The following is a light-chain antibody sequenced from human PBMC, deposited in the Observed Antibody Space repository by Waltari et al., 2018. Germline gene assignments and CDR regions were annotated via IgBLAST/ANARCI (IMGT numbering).Light chain of an antibody. J-gene: IGKJ1*01. Sequence: EIVLTQSPGTLSLSPGERATLSCRASQSVKSNYLAWYQQKPGQAPRLLIYGASNRATGIPDRFSGSGSGTDFTLTISSLEPEDFVVYYCQQYGGSPWTFGQGTKVEIK. CDR2: GAS. CDR1: QSVKSNY. CDR3: QQYGGSPWT. V-gene: IGKV3-20*01.